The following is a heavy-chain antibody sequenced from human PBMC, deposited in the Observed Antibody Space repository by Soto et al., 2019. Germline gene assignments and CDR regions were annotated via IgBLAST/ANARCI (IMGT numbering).Heavy chain of an antibody. V-gene: IGHV3-7*01. CDR2: INPDGSEK. CDR1: GFMFSMYW. D-gene: IGHD1-26*01. Sequence: GGSLRLSWAGSGFMFSMYWMTWVRQAPGKGLEWVADINPDGSEKYHHMGSVRGRFTITRDNARNFLYLEMSSLRSEDTAVYYCARGGSLYWYFDLWGRGTLVTVSS. J-gene: IGHJ2*01. CDR3: ARGGSLYWYFDL.